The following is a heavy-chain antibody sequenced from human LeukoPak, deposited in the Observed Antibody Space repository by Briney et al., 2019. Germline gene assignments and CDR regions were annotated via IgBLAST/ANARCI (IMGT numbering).Heavy chain of an antibody. Sequence: PGGSLRLSCAASGFTFSSYGMHWVRQAPGKGLEWVAVISYDGGNKYYADSVKGRFTISRDNSKNTLYLQMNSLRAEDTAVYYCAKGDSGLLWFGESALIDYWGQGTLVTVSS. D-gene: IGHD3-10*01. V-gene: IGHV3-30*18. CDR1: GFTFSSYG. J-gene: IGHJ4*02. CDR3: AKGDSGLLWFGESALIDY. CDR2: ISYDGGNK.